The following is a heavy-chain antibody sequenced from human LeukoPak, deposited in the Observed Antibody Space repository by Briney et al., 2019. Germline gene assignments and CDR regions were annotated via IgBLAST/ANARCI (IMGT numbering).Heavy chain of an antibody. CDR1: GGSISSYY. V-gene: IGHV4-59*08. CDR2: ISFSGST. Sequence: TSETLSLTCTVSGGSISSYYWSWIRQPPGKGLEWVGYISFSGSTNYNPSLKSRVTISVGTSKNRFSLKLTSVTAADTAVYYCAADLGLLNFDSWGQGTLVTVSS. CDR3: AADLGLLNFDS. J-gene: IGHJ4*02. D-gene: IGHD5/OR15-5a*01.